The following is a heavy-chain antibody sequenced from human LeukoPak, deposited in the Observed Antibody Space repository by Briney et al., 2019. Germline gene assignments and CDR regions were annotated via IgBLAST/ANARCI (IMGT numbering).Heavy chain of an antibody. J-gene: IGHJ6*02. CDR3: ARGSDIVVVPAAMYYYYDMDV. CDR2: IYYSGST. Sequence: SETLSLTCTVSGGSISSYYWSWIRQPPGKRLEWIGYIYYSGSTNYNPSLKSRVTISVDTSKNQFSLKLSSVTAADTAVYYCARGSDIVVVPAAMYYYYDMDVWGQGTTVTVSS. V-gene: IGHV4-59*01. CDR1: GGSISSYY. D-gene: IGHD2-2*01.